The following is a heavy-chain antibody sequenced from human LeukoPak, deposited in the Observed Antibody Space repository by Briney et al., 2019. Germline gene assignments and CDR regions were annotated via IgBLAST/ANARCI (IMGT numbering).Heavy chain of an antibody. V-gene: IGHV1-69*05. Sequence: SVKVSCKASGGTFSSYAISWVRQAPGQGLEWMGGIIPIFGTANYAQKFQGRVTITTDESTSTAYMELSSLRSEDTAVYYCARVYGSGTRMDVWGQGTTVTVSS. CDR3: ARVYGSGTRMDV. CDR2: IIPIFGTA. CDR1: GGTFSSYA. J-gene: IGHJ6*02. D-gene: IGHD3-10*01.